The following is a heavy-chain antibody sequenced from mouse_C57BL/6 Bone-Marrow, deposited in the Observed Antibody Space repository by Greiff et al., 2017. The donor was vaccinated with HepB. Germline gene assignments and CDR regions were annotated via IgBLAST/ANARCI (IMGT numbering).Heavy chain of an antibody. CDR2: IHPNSGST. CDR1: GYTFTSYW. J-gene: IGHJ4*01. V-gene: IGHV1-64*01. Sequence: VQLQQPGAELVKPGASVKLSCKASGYTFTSYWMHWVKQRPGLGLEWIGMIHPNSGSTNYNEKFKSKATLTVDKSSSTAYMQLSSLTSEDSAVYYCARRGYGYAMDYWGQGTSVTVSS. D-gene: IGHD2-14*01. CDR3: ARRGYGYAMDY.